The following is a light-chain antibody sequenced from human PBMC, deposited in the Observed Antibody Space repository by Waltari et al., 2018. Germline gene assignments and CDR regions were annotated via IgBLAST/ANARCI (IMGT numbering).Light chain of an antibody. V-gene: IGKV1-27*01. J-gene: IGKJ3*01. CDR3: QNYNSSPFT. CDR2: TAS. Sequence: DIQMTQSTSSLSASVGDRVTITCRASQGIGNYLAWYQQKPGTVPKLLIYTASTLQSGFPSRFSGGGSAADFTLTISSLQPEDAATYYCQNYNSSPFTFGPGTRVDIK. CDR1: QGIGNY.